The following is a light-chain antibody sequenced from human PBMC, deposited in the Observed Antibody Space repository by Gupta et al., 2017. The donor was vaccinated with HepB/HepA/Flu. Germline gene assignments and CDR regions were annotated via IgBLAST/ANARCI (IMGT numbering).Light chain of an antibody. CDR1: SSNIGSNY. CDR3: AAWDDSLSGHYV. Sequence: QSVLTQPPSASGTPGQRVTISCSGSSSNIGSNYGYWYQQLPGTAPKLLIYRNNQRHSGGPDRFSGSKSGTSASLAISGLRSEDEADYYCAAWDDSLSGHYVFGTGTKVTVL. CDR2: RNN. V-gene: IGLV1-47*01. J-gene: IGLJ1*01.